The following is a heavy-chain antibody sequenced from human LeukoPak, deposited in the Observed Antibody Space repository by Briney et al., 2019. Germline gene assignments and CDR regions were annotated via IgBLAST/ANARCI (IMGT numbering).Heavy chain of an antibody. D-gene: IGHD6-13*01. CDR2: ISGSGGST. J-gene: IGHJ4*02. CDR1: GFTFSSYA. Sequence: SGGSLRLSCSASGFTFSSYAMHWVRQAPGKGLEWVSAISGSGGSTYYADSVKGRFTISRDNSKNTLYLQMNSLRAEDTAVYYCAKAVKGAAGQFDYWGQGTLVTVSS. V-gene: IGHV3-23*01. CDR3: AKAVKGAAGQFDY.